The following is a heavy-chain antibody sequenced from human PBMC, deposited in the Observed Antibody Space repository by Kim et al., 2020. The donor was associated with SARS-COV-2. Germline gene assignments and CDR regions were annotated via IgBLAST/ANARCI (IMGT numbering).Heavy chain of an antibody. CDR1: GGSISSYY. Sequence: SETLSLTCTVSGGSISSYYWSWIRQPPGKGLEWIGYICYSGSTNYNPSLTSRVTISVDTSKNQFSLKLNSVTAADTAVYYCASGGDDMNYYSYGMDVWGQGTTVTVSS. V-gene: IGHV4-59*01. CDR2: ICYSGST. D-gene: IGHD3-9*01. J-gene: IGHJ6*02. CDR3: ASGGDDMNYYSYGMDV.